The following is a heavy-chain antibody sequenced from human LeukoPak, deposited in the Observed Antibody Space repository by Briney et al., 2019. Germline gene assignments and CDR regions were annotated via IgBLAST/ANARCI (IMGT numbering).Heavy chain of an antibody. CDR2: ISGSAGST. J-gene: IGHJ4*02. D-gene: IGHD3-22*01. V-gene: IGHV3-23*01. CDR1: GFTFSSCA. CDR3: AKSQQPGITMIVGHIPGEFDY. Sequence: GGSLTLSCAASGFTFSSCAMSWVREAPGKGLEWVSAISGSAGSTYYADSVKGRFTISRDNSKNTLYLQMNSLRAEDTAVYYCAKSQQPGITMIVGHIPGEFDYWGQGTLVTVSS.